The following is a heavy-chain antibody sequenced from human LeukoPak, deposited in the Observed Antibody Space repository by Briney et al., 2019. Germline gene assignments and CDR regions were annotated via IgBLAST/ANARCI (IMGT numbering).Heavy chain of an antibody. J-gene: IGHJ4*02. Sequence: SETLSLTCAVYGGSFSGYYWSWIRQPPGKGLEWIEEINHSGSTNYNPSLKSRVTISVDTSKNQFSLKLSSVTAADTAVYYCASDDSSGYYFDYWGQGTLVTVSS. V-gene: IGHV4-34*01. CDR1: GGSFSGYY. CDR3: ASDDSSGYYFDY. CDR2: INHSGST. D-gene: IGHD3-22*01.